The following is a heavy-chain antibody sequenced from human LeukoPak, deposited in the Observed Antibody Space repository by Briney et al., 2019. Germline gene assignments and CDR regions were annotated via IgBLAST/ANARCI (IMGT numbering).Heavy chain of an antibody. J-gene: IGHJ5*02. CDR1: GGSTSSYY. D-gene: IGHD3-22*01. CDR3: AREVAITMILGNWFDP. Sequence: SETLSLTCTVSGGSTSSYYWSWIRQPAGKGLEWIGRIYTSGSTNYNPSLKSRVTMSVDTSKNQLSLKLSSVTAADTAVYYCAREVAITMILGNWFDPWGQGTLVTVSS. CDR2: IYTSGST. V-gene: IGHV4-4*07.